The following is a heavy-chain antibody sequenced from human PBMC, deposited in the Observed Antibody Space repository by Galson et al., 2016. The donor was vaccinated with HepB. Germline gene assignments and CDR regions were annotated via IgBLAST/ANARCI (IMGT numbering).Heavy chain of an antibody. V-gene: IGHV3-23*01. CDR3: AKFASGTYYLDSFDY. J-gene: IGHJ4*02. CDR2: ISGSGGST. CDR1: GFTFSSYA. D-gene: IGHD3-10*01. Sequence: SLRLSGAASGFTFSSYAMTWVRQAPGKGLEWVATISGSGGSTYDADSVKGRFTISRDNSKNTVYLQMNSLRAEDTAVYYCAKFASGTYYLDSFDYWGQGTLVTVSS.